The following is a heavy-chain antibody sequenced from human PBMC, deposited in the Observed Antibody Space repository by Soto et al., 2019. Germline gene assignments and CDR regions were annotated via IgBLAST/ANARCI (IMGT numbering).Heavy chain of an antibody. CDR3: ARQRYCSSTSCYARFEP. Sequence: SETLSLTCIVSGVSITSSNYYWGWIRQPPGKGLEWLGSGHFSGSTYYNPSLKSRVTISVDTSKNQFSLNLSSVTAADTAVYYCARQRYCSSTSCYARFEPWGQGTLVTVSS. J-gene: IGHJ5*02. CDR1: GVSITSSNYY. CDR2: GHFSGST. D-gene: IGHD2-2*01. V-gene: IGHV4-39*01.